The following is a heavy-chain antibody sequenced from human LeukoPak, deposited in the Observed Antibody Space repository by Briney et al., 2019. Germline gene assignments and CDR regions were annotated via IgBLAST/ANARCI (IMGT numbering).Heavy chain of an antibody. J-gene: IGHJ4*02. D-gene: IGHD3-22*01. CDR2: IKQDGSEK. Sequence: GGSLRLSCAASRFTFSNYWMSWVRQAPGKGLEWVANIKQDGSEKYYVDSVKVRFTISRDNAKNSLYLQMNSLRAEDTAVYYCAREGGYYYDSSGYYFDSWGQGTLVTVSS. CDR3: AREGGYYYDSSGYYFDS. V-gene: IGHV3-7*03. CDR1: RFTFSNYW.